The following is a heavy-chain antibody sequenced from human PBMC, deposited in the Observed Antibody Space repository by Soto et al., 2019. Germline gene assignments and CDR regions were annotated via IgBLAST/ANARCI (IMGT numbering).Heavy chain of an antibody. Sequence: GRSLRLSSAASGFTFTRYSMNWVRQAPGKGLEWVSSISSTTNYIYYGDSMKGRFTISRDNAKNSLYLEMNSLRAEDTAVYYCARASEELTSNFDYWGQGTLVTVSP. J-gene: IGHJ4*02. CDR3: ARASEELTSNFDY. CDR1: GFTFTRYS. V-gene: IGHV3-21*06. D-gene: IGHD1-7*01. CDR2: ISSTTNYI.